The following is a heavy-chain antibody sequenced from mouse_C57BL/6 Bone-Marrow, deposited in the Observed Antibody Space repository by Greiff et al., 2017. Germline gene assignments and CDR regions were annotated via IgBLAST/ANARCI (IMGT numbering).Heavy chain of an antibody. CDR2: IDPENGDT. CDR1: GYNINDDY. CDR3: STYSNPDKAMGY. J-gene: IGHJ4*01. D-gene: IGHD2-5*01. Sequence: VQLQQPGAELVRPGASVKLSCTASGYNINDDYMHWVKQRPEQGLEWIGWIDPENGDTEYASKFQGKATITADTSSNTAYLQLSSLTSEDTAVDYYSTYSNPDKAMGYWGQGTTVTVSS. V-gene: IGHV14-4*01.